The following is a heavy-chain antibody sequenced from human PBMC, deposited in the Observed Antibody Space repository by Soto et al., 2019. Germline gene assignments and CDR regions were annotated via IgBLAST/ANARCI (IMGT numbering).Heavy chain of an antibody. J-gene: IGHJ5*02. CDR3: VRGGGGGLFDP. V-gene: IGHV3-11*06. CDR2: ISPGSRYP. D-gene: IGHD2-15*01. CDR1: GFTFDDSY. Sequence: GGSLRLSCAGSGFTFDDSYMSWIRQAPGKGLEWLSYISPGSRYPAYADSVKGRFTISRDNAKRSLYLQMMSLTAEDTAIYYCVRGGGGGLFDPWGQGTMVTVSS.